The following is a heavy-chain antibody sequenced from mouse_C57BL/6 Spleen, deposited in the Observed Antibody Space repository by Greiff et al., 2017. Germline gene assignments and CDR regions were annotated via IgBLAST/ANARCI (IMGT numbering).Heavy chain of an antibody. CDR3: AKNKDYSNYYAMDY. D-gene: IGHD2-5*01. CDR2: IWSGGST. J-gene: IGHJ4*01. CDR1: GFSFTSYG. Sequence: QVQLQQSGPGLVQPSPTLSITCTASGFSFTSYGVHWVRQPPGKGLEWLGVIWSGGSTDYKAAFISRLSISKDNSKSQVFFKMNSLQADDTAIYYCAKNKDYSNYYAMDYWGQGTSVTVSS. V-gene: IGHV2-4*01.